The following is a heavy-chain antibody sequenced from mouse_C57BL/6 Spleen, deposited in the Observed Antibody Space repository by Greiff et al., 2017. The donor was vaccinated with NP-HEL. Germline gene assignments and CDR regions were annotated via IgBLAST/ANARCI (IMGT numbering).Heavy chain of an antibody. D-gene: IGHD4-1*01. J-gene: IGHJ2*01. CDR1: GFTFSDYY. CDR2: ISNGGGST. CDR3: ARLGGTGYYFDD. Sequence: EVQLVESGGGLVQPGGSLKLSCAASGFTFSDYYMYWVRQTPEKRLEWVAYISNGGGSTYYPDTVKGRFTISRDNAKNTLYLRMSRLKSEDTAMYYCARLGGTGYYFDDWGQGTTRTVSS. V-gene: IGHV5-12*01.